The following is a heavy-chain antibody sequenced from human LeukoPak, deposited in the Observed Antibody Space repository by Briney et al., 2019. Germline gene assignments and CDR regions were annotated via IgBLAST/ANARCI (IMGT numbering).Heavy chain of an antibody. D-gene: IGHD1-26*01. J-gene: IGHJ4*02. CDR1: GFTFSGYS. CDR3: ARVMYGGISDSVDY. V-gene: IGHV3-48*02. Sequence: GGSLRLSCLASGFTFSGYSMNWVRQAPGKGLEWVSYICISSTTINYADSVKGRFTISRDNAKNSLYLQMNSLRDEDTAVYYCARVMYGGISDSVDYWGQGTLVTVSS. CDR2: ICISSTTI.